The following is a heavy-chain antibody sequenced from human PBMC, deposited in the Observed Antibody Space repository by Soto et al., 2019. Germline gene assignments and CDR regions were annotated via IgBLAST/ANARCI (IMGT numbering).Heavy chain of an antibody. CDR2: ITWNSRVL. V-gene: IGHV3-9*01. D-gene: IGHD3-3*01. CDR1: GLNFDDFA. Sequence: GGSLRLSCVGTGLNFDDFAMHWVRQAPGKGLEWVSGITWNSRVLAYADSVKGRFTISRDNARNSLYLQMDSLRDEDTALYYCAKGRYDFWSPYYFDSWGQGTLVTV. CDR3: AKGRYDFWSPYYFDS. J-gene: IGHJ4*02.